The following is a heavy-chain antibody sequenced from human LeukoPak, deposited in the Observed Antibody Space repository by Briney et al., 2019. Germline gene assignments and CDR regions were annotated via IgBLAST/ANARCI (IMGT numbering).Heavy chain of an antibody. V-gene: IGHV3-11*04. CDR2: IRSTGSST. D-gene: IGHD1-1*01. CDR1: GFTFRDYY. Sequence: GGSLRLSCTASGFTFRDYYVTWIRQAPGKGLEWVSYIRSTGSSTAYADSVKGRFAISRDNAKNSLYLQMNSLRVEDTAVYYCARCTTGRTFGSLREIKRSREIDYWGQGTLVTVSS. CDR3: ARCTTGRTFGSLREIKRSREIDY. J-gene: IGHJ4*02.